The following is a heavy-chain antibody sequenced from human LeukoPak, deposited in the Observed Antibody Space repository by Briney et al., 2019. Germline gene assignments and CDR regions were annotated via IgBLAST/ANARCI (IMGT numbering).Heavy chain of an antibody. CDR2: IKEDGSEK. D-gene: IGHD3-3*01. J-gene: IGHJ4*02. CDR1: GFTFSSYW. V-gene: IGHV3-7*04. CDR3: ARGWREFYFEY. Sequence: PGGSLRLSCAASGFTFSSYWMSWVRQAPGKGLEWVANIKEDGSEKNYVDSVKGRFTISRDNAKNSLYLQMNILRAEDTAVYYCARGWREFYFEYWGQGNLVTVSS.